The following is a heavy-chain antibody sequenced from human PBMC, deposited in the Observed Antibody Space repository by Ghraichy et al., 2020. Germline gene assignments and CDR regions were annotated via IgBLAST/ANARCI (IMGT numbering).Heavy chain of an antibody. Sequence: GESLNISCAASGFMFGSYWVTWVRQAPGKGLEWVASIKADGSEKYYVDSVNGRFTISRDNAKNSVSLEMNSLRVGDTAVYYCARDPYGDYKYGGTDYWGQGTLVTVSS. V-gene: IGHV3-7*01. CDR3: ARDPYGDYKYGGTDY. CDR2: IKADGSEK. J-gene: IGHJ4*02. CDR1: GFMFGSYW. D-gene: IGHD4-17*01.